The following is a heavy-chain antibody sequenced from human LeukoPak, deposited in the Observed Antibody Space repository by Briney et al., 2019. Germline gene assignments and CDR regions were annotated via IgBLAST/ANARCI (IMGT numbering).Heavy chain of an antibody. CDR1: GFTFSSYG. Sequence: PGGSLRLSCAASGFTFSSYGMHWVRQAPGKGLEWVAVIWYDGSNKYYADSVKGRFTISRDNSKNTLYLQMNSLRAEDTAVYYCARDPAAAGSEKDYYYYGMDVWGQGTTVTVSS. CDR3: ARDPAAAGSEKDYYYYGMDV. J-gene: IGHJ6*02. V-gene: IGHV3-33*01. CDR2: IWYDGSNK. D-gene: IGHD6-13*01.